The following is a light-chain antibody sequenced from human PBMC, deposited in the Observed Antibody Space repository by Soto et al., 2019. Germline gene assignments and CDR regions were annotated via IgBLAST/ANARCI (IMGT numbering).Light chain of an antibody. V-gene: IGKV3-20*01. CDR1: QSVSSSY. CDR3: QQYGSSPTWT. Sequence: EIVLTQSPGTLSLSPGERATLSCRASQSVSSSYLAWYQQRPGQAPRLLIYGASSRAPGIPDRFSGSGSGTDFTLTIRRLEPEDFAIYYCQQYGSSPTWTFGQGTKVDIK. J-gene: IGKJ1*01. CDR2: GAS.